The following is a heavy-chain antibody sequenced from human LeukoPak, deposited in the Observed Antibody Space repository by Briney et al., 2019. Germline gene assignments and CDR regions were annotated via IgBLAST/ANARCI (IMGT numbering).Heavy chain of an antibody. V-gene: IGHV3-23*01. J-gene: IGHJ4*02. CDR1: GFTFRSYG. D-gene: IGHD6-19*01. Sequence: GGSLILPCAASGFTFRSYGMLWGRGPPRKGLELVYTFSCGGVSTYYADSVKGWFTISSDNSKNTLYLQINSLRPEDTAVYYCAKFRAAAGTSKAVADNYFDYWGQGTLVTVSS. CDR2: FSCGGVST. CDR3: AKFRAAAGTSKAVADNYFDY.